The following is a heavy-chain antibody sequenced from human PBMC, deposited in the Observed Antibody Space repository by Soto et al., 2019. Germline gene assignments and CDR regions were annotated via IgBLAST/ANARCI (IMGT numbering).Heavy chain of an antibody. J-gene: IGHJ4*02. D-gene: IGHD6-19*01. CDR3: VRLAQFTSGWSTFDY. V-gene: IGHV4-59*11. CDR2: VSYSGST. CDR1: GDSINNHH. Sequence: QVQLQESGPGLVKPSETLSLTCTVSGDSINNHHWTWIRQPPGKGLEFIGYVSYSGSTNYSPSLNSRVSISVDTSKDQFSLNLTSVTAADTAIYYCVRLAQFTSGWSTFDYWGQGTLVTVSS.